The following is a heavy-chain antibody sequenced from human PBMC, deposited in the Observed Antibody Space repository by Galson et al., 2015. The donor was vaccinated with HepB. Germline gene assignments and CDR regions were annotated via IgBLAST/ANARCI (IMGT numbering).Heavy chain of an antibody. J-gene: IGHJ3*02. Sequence: SLRLSCAASGFTFSSYSMNWVRQAPGKGLEWLSVLCGGGKTYYADSVKGRFTISRDNSKNTLYLHMNSLRADDTAVYYCARDQSYCSSTRCYPDGFDIWGLGTMVTVSS. CDR1: GFTFSSYS. D-gene: IGHD2-2*01. CDR3: ARDQSYCSSTRCYPDGFDI. CDR2: LCGGGKT. V-gene: IGHV3-66*01.